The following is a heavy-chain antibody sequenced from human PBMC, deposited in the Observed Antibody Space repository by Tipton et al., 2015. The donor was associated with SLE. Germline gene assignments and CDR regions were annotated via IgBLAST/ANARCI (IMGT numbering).Heavy chain of an antibody. J-gene: IGHJ4*02. V-gene: IGHV1-2*02. D-gene: IGHD5-24*01. CDR3: AGSDGYNTPFDY. CDR1: GYTFTGYY. Sequence: QSGPEVKKPGASVKVSCKASGYTFTGYYMHWVRQAPGQGLEWMGWINPNSGGTNYAQKFQGRVTMTRDTSISTAYMELSGLRSDDTAVYYCAGSDGYNTPFDYWGQGTLVTVSS. CDR2: INPNSGGT.